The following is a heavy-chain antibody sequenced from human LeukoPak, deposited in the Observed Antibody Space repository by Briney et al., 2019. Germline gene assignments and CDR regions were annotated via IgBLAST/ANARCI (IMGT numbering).Heavy chain of an antibody. J-gene: IGHJ6*04. CDR1: GYSFTTYW. D-gene: IGHD2-15*01. CDR2: IYPGDSDT. V-gene: IGHV5-51*01. Sequence: GESLKISCKGSGYSFTTYWIAWVRQMPGKGLEWMGIIYPGDSDTRYSPSFQGQVTISADKSISTAFLQWSSLKASDTAMYYCARQQVAYYYYYGMDVWGKGTAVTVSS. CDR3: ARQQVAYYYYYGMDV.